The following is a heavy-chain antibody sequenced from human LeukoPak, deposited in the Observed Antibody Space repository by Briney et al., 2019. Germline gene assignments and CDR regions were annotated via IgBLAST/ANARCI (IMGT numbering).Heavy chain of an antibody. V-gene: IGHV4-59*01. J-gene: IGHJ6*03. D-gene: IGHD2-15*01. CDR1: GGSISSYY. CDR3: ARGLYCSGGSCRPPYYYYYYMDV. CDR2: IYYSGST. Sequence: PSETLSLTCTVSGGSISSYYWSWIRKPPGKGQEWIGYIYYSGSTNYNPSLKSRVTISVDKSKNQFSLKLSSVTAADTAVYYCARGLYCSGGSCRPPYYYYYYMDVWGKGTTVTVSS.